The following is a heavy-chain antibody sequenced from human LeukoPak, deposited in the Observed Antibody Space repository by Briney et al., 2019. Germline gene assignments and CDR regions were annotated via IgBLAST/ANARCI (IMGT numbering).Heavy chain of an antibody. J-gene: IGHJ4*02. CDR2: NNPNSGGT. CDR1: GYTFTGYY. V-gene: IGHV1-2*02. Sequence: GASVNVSCKASGYTFTGYYMHWVRQAPGQGLEWMGWNNPNSGGTNYAQKFQGRVTITRDTSASTAYMELSSLRSEDTAVYYCARVSWGSGYFDWGQGTLVTVSS. D-gene: IGHD6-25*01. CDR3: ARVSWGSGYFD.